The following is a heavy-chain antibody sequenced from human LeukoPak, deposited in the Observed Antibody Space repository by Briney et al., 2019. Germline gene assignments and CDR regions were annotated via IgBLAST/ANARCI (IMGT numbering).Heavy chain of an antibody. CDR1: GGSISSGTYY. J-gene: IGHJ4*02. D-gene: IGHD6-13*01. Sequence: SQTLSLTCTVSGGSISSGTYYWSWIRQPAGKGLEWIGRIYTSGSTNYNPSLKIRVTISVDTSKNQFSLKLSSVTAADTAVYYCARGQPSRWNNPPYYFDYWGQGTLVTVSS. V-gene: IGHV4-61*02. CDR2: IYTSGST. CDR3: ARGQPSRWNNPPYYFDY.